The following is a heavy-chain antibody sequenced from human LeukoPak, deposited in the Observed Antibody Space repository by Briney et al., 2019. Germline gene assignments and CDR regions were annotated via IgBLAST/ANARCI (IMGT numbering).Heavy chain of an antibody. J-gene: IGHJ4*02. CDR3: VTGTSGYYSPLGY. D-gene: IGHD3-22*01. Sequence: PGRSLRLSCAASGFTFDDYAMHWVRQAPGKGLEWVSGISWNSGTIGYADSVKGRFTISRDNAKNSLYLQMNSLRAEDTALYYCVTGTSGYYSPLGYSGQGTLVTVYS. V-gene: IGHV3-9*01. CDR2: ISWNSGTI. CDR1: GFTFDDYA.